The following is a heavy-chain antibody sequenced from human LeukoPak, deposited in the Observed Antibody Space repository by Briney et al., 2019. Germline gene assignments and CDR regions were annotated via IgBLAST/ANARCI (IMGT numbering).Heavy chain of an antibody. CDR1: GYTFTGYY. Sequence: GASVKVSCKASGYTFTGYYMHWVRQAPGQGLEWMGWINPNSGGTNYAQKFQGRVTMTRDTSISTAYMELSRLRSDDTAVYYCARTGYSSSWSRIDYWGQGTLVTVSS. D-gene: IGHD6-13*01. CDR2: INPNSGGT. CDR3: ARTGYSSSWSRIDY. V-gene: IGHV1-2*02. J-gene: IGHJ4*02.